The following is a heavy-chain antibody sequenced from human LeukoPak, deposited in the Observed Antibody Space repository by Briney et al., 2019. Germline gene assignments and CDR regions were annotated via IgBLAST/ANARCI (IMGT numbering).Heavy chain of an antibody. CDR2: IYYTGDN. V-gene: IGHV4-31*03. D-gene: IGHD3-16*01. CDR3: ARERGSLPDY. CDR1: GCSISSGGHC. J-gene: IGHJ4*02. Sequence: SETLSLTCTVSGCSISSGGHCWSWIRPHPGKGLEWIGYIYYTGDNYYIPSLKSRVTISVDTSKNQFSLKLTSVTAADTAVYYCARERGSLPDYWGQGTLVTVSS.